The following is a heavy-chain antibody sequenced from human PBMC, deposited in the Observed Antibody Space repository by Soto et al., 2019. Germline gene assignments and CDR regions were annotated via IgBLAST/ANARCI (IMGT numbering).Heavy chain of an antibody. V-gene: IGHV3-23*01. CDR1: EFTFTSYA. CDR2: VSGSGDST. CDR3: AKPLGGAYYYYFDD. Sequence: PGGSLRLSCGASEFTFTSYAMSWVRQAPGKGLEWVSAVSGSGDSTHRADSVRGRFTISRDNSKNTLYLQMNSLRAEDTAVYYCAKPLGGAYYYYFDDWGQGTQVTVSS. D-gene: IGHD3-22*01. J-gene: IGHJ4*02.